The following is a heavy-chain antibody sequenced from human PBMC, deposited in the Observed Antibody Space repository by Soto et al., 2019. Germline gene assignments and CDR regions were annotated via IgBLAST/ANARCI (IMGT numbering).Heavy chain of an antibody. D-gene: IGHD1-26*01. Sequence: SETLSLTCAVSGGSISSSNWWSWVRQPPGKGLEWIGEIYHSGSTNYNPSLKSRVTISVDKSKNQFSLKLSSVAAADTAVYYCARSGSYGGGYFDYWGQGTLVTGS. CDR2: IYHSGST. CDR1: GGSISSSNW. V-gene: IGHV4-4*02. J-gene: IGHJ4*02. CDR3: ARSGSYGGGYFDY.